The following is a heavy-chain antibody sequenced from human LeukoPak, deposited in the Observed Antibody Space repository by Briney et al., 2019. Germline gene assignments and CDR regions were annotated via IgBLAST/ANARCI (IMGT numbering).Heavy chain of an antibody. Sequence: SQTLSLTCAISGDSVSSNSAAWNWIRQSPSRGLEWLGRTYYRSKWYNDYAVSVKSRITISPDTSKNQFSLQLNSVTPEDTAVYYCARVGPPAGYCSGGSCLRRYGMDVWGQGTTVTVSS. CDR2: TYYRSKWYN. D-gene: IGHD2-15*01. J-gene: IGHJ6*02. CDR3: ARVGPPAGYCSGGSCLRRYGMDV. CDR1: GDSVSSNSAA. V-gene: IGHV6-1*01.